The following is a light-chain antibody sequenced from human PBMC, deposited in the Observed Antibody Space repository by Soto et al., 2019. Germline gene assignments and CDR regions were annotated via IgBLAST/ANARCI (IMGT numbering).Light chain of an antibody. J-gene: IGKJ1*01. CDR2: ATS. Sequence: DIEMTQSPSSLSASVGDRVTITCRTSQDIRSYLNWYQQRPGKAPKLLIYATSSLQSGVPSRFSGSGSGTDFTLTISSLQPDDFATYYCQQYHTYPRTFGQGTKVDIK. V-gene: IGKV1-16*01. CDR3: QQYHTYPRT. CDR1: QDIRSY.